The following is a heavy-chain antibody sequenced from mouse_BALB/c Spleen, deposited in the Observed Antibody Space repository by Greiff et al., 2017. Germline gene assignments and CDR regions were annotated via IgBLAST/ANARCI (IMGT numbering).Heavy chain of an antibody. CDR1: GYSITSDYA. V-gene: IGHV3-2*02. J-gene: IGHJ3*01. CDR3: AKEYGNYVGFAY. CDR2: ISYSGST. Sequence: DVKLVESGPGLVKPSQSLSLTCTVTGYSITSDYAWNWIRQFPGNKLEWMGYISYSGSTSYNPSLKSRISITRDTSKNQFFLQLNSVTTEDTATYYCAKEYGNYVGFAYWGQGTLVTVSA. D-gene: IGHD2-10*02.